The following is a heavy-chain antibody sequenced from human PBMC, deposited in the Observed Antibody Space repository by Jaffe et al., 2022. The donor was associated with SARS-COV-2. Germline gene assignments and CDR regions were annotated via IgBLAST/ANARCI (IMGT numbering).Heavy chain of an antibody. Sequence: QVQLVQSGAEVKKPGASVKVSCKVSGYTLTELSMHWVRQAPGKGLEWMGGFDPEDGETIYAQKFQGRVTMTEDTSTDTAYMELSSLRSEDTAVYYCATVGPPTYYDTLTGYYIRRSPRPFDYWGQGTLVTVSS. CDR1: GYTLTELS. V-gene: IGHV1-24*01. CDR2: FDPEDGET. D-gene: IGHD3-9*01. CDR3: ATVGPPTYYDTLTGYYIRRSPRPFDY. J-gene: IGHJ4*02.